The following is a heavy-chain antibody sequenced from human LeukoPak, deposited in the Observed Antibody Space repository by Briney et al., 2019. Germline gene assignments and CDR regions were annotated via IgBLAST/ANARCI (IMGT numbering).Heavy chain of an antibody. J-gene: IGHJ4*02. CDR1: GGTFSSYA. CDR3: AKASAMIVVVSKHFDY. CDR2: IIPIFGTA. V-gene: IGHV1-69*06. D-gene: IGHD3-22*01. Sequence: SVKVSCKASGGTFSSYAISWVRQAPGQGLEWMGGIIPIFGTANYAQKFQGRVTITADKSTSTAYMELSSLRSEDTAVYYCAKASAMIVVVSKHFDYWGQGTLVTVSS.